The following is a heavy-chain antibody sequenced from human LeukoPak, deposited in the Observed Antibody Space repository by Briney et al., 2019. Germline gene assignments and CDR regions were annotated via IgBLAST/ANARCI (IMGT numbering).Heavy chain of an antibody. CDR3: ARGYNWNYVDWFDP. CDR1: GFTFSSYA. D-gene: IGHD1-7*01. V-gene: IGHV3-23*01. Sequence: GGSLRLSCAASGFTFSSYAMSWVRQAPGKGLEWVSAISGSGGSTYYADSVKGRFTISRDNSKNTLYLQMNSLRAEDTAAYYCARGYNWNYVDWFDPWGQGTLVTVSS. J-gene: IGHJ5*02. CDR2: ISGSGGST.